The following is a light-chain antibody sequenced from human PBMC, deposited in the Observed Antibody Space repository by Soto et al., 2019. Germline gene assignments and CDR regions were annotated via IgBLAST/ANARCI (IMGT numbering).Light chain of an antibody. Sequence: SYELTQPPSGSVSPGQTARITCSGDALPKQFAYWYQQKPGQAPVLLIYKDSERPSGIPERFSGSRSGTTVTLTISGVQAEDEADYYCQSADSSGTYVFGTGTKVTVL. J-gene: IGLJ1*01. V-gene: IGLV3-25*03. CDR3: QSADSSGTYV. CDR1: ALPKQF. CDR2: KDS.